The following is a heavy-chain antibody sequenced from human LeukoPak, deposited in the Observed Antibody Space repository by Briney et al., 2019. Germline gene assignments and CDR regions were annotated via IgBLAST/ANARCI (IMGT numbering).Heavy chain of an antibody. D-gene: IGHD5-18*01. V-gene: IGHV3-30*04. CDR3: ARGRSTASHRAFDP. CDR1: GFTFSDYT. CDR2: VSREGTVK. J-gene: IGHJ5*02. Sequence: TGGSLRLSCAASGFTFSDYTIHWVRQAPGKGLEWVAVVSREGTVKYYSDSVKGRFTVSRDDSKNTLFLHMDSLRDEDTAIYYCARGRSTASHRAFDPWGQGTLVTVSS.